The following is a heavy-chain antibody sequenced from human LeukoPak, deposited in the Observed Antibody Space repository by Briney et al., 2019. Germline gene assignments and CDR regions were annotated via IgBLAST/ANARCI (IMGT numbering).Heavy chain of an antibody. J-gene: IGHJ6*03. CDR1: GGSISSSNW. Sequence: PSETLSLTCAVSGGSISSSNWWSWVRQPPGKGLEWIGEIYHSGSTNYNPSLKSRVTISVDKSKNQFSLKLSSVTAADTAVYYCARALRLPYYYYYMDVWGKGTTVTVSS. CDR2: IYHSGST. V-gene: IGHV4-4*02. D-gene: IGHD5/OR15-5a*01. CDR3: ARALRLPYYYYYMDV.